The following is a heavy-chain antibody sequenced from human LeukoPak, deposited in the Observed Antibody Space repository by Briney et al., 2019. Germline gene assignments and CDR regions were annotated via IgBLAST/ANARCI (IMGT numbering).Heavy chain of an antibody. V-gene: IGHV5-51*01. CDR3: ARLLAVAAPTTLDP. D-gene: IGHD6-19*01. CDR1: GYSFTSYW. Sequence: GESLKISCKGSGYSFTSYWIGWVRQLPGKGLEWMGIIYPGDSDTRYSPSFQGQVTISADKSISTAYLQWSGLKASDTAMYYCARLLAVAAPTTLDPWGQGTLVTVSS. CDR2: IYPGDSDT. J-gene: IGHJ5*02.